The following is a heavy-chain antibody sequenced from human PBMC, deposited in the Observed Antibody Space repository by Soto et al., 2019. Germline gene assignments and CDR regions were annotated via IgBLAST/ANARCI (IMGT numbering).Heavy chain of an antibody. D-gene: IGHD3-3*01. CDR3: ARASGYYDFWSGYYLFDY. CDR1: GFTFSSYS. CDR2: ISSSSSYI. Sequence: PGGSLRLSCAAYGFTFSSYSMNWVRQAPGKXLEWVSSISSSSSYIYYADSVKGRFTISRDNAKNSLYLQMNSLRAEDTAVYYYARASGYYDFWSGYYLFDYWGQGTLVTVSS. V-gene: IGHV3-21*01. J-gene: IGHJ4*02.